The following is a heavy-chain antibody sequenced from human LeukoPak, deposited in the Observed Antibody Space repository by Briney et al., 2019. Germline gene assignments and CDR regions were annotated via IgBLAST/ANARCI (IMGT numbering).Heavy chain of an antibody. D-gene: IGHD3-3*01. J-gene: IGHJ5*02. V-gene: IGHV1-69*10. CDR3: ARDRDTIFESDQNWFDP. CDR2: IIPILGIA. Sequence: SVKVSCKASGGTFSSYTISWVRQAPGQGLGWMGGIIPILGIANYAQKFQGRVTITADKSTSTAYMELSSLRSEDTAVYYCARDRDTIFESDQNWFDPWGQGTLVTVSS. CDR1: GGTFSSYT.